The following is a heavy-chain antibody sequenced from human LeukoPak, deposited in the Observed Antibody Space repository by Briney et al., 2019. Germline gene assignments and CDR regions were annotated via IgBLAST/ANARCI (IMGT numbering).Heavy chain of an antibody. CDR1: GGSISSSSYY. V-gene: IGHV4-39*01. Sequence: PSETLSLTCTVSGGSISSSSYYWGWIRQPPGKGLEWIGSIYYSGSTYYNPSLKSRVTISVDTPKNQFSLKLSSVTAADTAVYYCARRPIVVVITLFDAFDIWGQGAMVTVSS. CDR2: IYYSGST. D-gene: IGHD3-22*01. J-gene: IGHJ3*02. CDR3: ARRPIVVVITLFDAFDI.